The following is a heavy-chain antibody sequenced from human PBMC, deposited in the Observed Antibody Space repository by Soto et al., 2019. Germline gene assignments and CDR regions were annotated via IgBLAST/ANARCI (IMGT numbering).Heavy chain of an antibody. V-gene: IGHV3-21*01. Sequence: GSLRLSCAASGFTFSSYSMNWVRQAPGKGLEWVSSISSSSSYIYYADSVKGRFTISRDNAKNSLYLQMNSLRAEDTAVYYCARGGGTGWFDPWGQGTLVTVSS. CDR2: ISSSSSYI. J-gene: IGHJ5*02. CDR3: ARGGGTGWFDP. D-gene: IGHD2-15*01. CDR1: GFTFSSYS.